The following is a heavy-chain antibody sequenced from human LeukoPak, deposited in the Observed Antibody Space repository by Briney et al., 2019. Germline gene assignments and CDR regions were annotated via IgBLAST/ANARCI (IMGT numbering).Heavy chain of an antibody. CDR2: IWYDGSNK. D-gene: IGHD3-22*01. CDR3: ARDQGSGYYYFDY. Sequence: GGSLRLSCAASGFTFSSYGMHWVRQARGKGLEWVAVIWYDGSNKYYADSVKGRFTISRDNSKNTLYLQMNSLRAEDTAVYYCARDQGSGYYYFDYWGQGTLVTVSS. CDR1: GFTFSSYG. J-gene: IGHJ4*02. V-gene: IGHV3-33*01.